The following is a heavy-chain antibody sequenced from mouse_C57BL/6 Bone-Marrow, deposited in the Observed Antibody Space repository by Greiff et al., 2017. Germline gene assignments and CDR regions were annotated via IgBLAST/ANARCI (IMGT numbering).Heavy chain of an antibody. V-gene: IGHV5-17*01. D-gene: IGHD1-1*01. Sequence: EVKLMESGGGLVKPGGSLKLSCAASGFTFSDYGMHWVRQAPEKGLEWVAYISSGSSTIYYADTVKGRFTISRDNAKNTLFLQMTSLRSEDTAMYYCARSRYGSRSWYFDVWGTGTTVTVSS. J-gene: IGHJ1*03. CDR1: GFTFSDYG. CDR3: ARSRYGSRSWYFDV. CDR2: ISSGSSTI.